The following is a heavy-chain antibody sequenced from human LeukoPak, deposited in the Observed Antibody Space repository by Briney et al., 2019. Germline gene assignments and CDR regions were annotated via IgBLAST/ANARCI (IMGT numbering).Heavy chain of an antibody. CDR2: IYYSGST. V-gene: IGHV4-39*07. CDR1: GGSISSSSYF. Sequence: PSETLSLTCTVSGGSISSSSYFWGWIRQPPGKGLEWIGSIYYSGSTYYNPSLKSRVTISVDTSKNQFSLKLSSVTAADTAVYYYARDGVGRYCSSTSCSKNYFDYWGQGTLVTVSS. CDR3: ARDGVGRYCSSTSCSKNYFDY. J-gene: IGHJ4*02. D-gene: IGHD2-2*01.